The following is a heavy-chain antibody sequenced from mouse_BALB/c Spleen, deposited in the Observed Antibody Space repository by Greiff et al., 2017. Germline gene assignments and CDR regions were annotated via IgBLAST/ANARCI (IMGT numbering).Heavy chain of an antibody. V-gene: IGHV3-2*02. J-gene: IGHJ1*01. CDR2: ISYSGST. Sequence: EVKLMESGPGLVKPSQSLSLTCTVTGYSITSDYAWNWIRQFPGNKLEWMGYISYSGSTSYNPSLKSRISITRDTAKNQFFLQLNSVTTEDTATYYCARMPWYFDVWGAGTTVTVSS. CDR1: GYSITSDYA. CDR3: ARMPWYFDV.